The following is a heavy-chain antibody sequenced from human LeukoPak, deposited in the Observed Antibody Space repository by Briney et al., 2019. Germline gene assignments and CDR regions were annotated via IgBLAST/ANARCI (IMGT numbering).Heavy chain of an antibody. D-gene: IGHD6-19*01. V-gene: IGHV3-48*03. CDR1: GFTFSSYE. CDR3: ARDSSGSLDN. J-gene: IGHJ4*02. CDR2: ISSSGSTI. Sequence: GGSLRLSCAASGFTFSSYEMNWVRQAPGKGLEWVSYISSSGSTIYYADSVKGRFTISRDNAKNSLYLQLNSLRAEDTAVYHCARDSSGSLDNWGQGTLATVSS.